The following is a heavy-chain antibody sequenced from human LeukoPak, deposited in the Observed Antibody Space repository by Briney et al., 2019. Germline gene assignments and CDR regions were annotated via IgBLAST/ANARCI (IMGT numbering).Heavy chain of an antibody. V-gene: IGHV1-2*04. CDR3: ARCPGGEGGYSGYDY. D-gene: IGHD5-12*01. J-gene: IGHJ4*02. CDR1: GYTFNNHY. CDR2: INPNSGGT. Sequence: GASVKVSCKASGYTFNNHYMYWVRQAPGQGLEWMGWINPNSGGTNYAQKFQGWVTMTRDTSISTAYMELSRLRSDDTAVYYCARCPGGEGGYSGYDYWGQGTLVTVSS.